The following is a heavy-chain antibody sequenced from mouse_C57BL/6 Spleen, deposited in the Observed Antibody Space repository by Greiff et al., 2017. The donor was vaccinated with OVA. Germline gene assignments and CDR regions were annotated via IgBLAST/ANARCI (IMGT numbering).Heavy chain of an antibody. CDR2: IYPGDGDT. CDR1: GYAFSSYW. V-gene: IGHV1-80*01. CDR3: ARYYYYGSSYWYFDV. Sequence: VQLQQSGAELVKPGASVKISCKASGYAFSSYWMNWVKQRPGKGLEWIGQIYPGDGDTNYNGKFKGKATLTADKSSSTAYMQLSSLTSEDSAVYFCARYYYYGSSYWYFDVWGTGTTVTVSS. J-gene: IGHJ1*03. D-gene: IGHD1-1*01.